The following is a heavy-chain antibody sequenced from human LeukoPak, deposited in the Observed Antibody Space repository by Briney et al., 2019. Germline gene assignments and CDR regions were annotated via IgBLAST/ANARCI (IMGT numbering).Heavy chain of an antibody. D-gene: IGHD1-26*01. CDR3: AKEEWSGTYAY. CDR2: VSNNGDST. CDR1: AFIFSMSG. V-gene: IGHV3-64*01. Sequence: QAGGSLRLSYAAYAFIFSMSGMHWVRQGPGKGLEYVSGVSNNGDSTYYANAVKDRFTISRDNSKNTLYLKMGSLRAEDMAVYYSAKEEWSGTYAYWGRGTLVTVSS. J-gene: IGHJ4*02.